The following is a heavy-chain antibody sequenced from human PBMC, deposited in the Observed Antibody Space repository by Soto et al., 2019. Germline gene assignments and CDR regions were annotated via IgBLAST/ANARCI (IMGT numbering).Heavy chain of an antibody. Sequence: SETLSLTCTVSGGSISYTTSYWGWIRQPPGKGLEWIGSIFYNGNTYYNPSLKSRVTMSVDTSRDQFSLKLSSVTAADTAVYYCARQVVRGGNYYYFYMDVWAKGTTVTVSS. J-gene: IGHJ6*03. CDR2: IFYNGNT. CDR1: GGSISYTTSY. CDR3: ARQVVRGGNYYYFYMDV. D-gene: IGHD3-10*01. V-gene: IGHV4-39*01.